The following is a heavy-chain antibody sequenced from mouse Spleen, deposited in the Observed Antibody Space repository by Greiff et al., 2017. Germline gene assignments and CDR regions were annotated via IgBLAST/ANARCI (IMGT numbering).Heavy chain of an antibody. CDR3: ARREYYYGSSYFDY. V-gene: IGHV1-80*01. J-gene: IGHJ2*01. Sequence: QVQLQQSGAELVKPGASVKISCKASGYAFSSYWMNWVKQRPGKGLEWIGQIYPGDGDTNYNGKFKGKATLTADKSSSTAYMQLSSLTSEDSAVYFCARREYYYGSSYFDYWGQGTTLTVSS. CDR1: GYAFSSYW. CDR2: IYPGDGDT. D-gene: IGHD1-1*01.